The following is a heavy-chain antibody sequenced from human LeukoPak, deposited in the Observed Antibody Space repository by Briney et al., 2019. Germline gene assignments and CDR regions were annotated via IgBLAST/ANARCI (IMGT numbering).Heavy chain of an antibody. D-gene: IGHD3-10*01. CDR3: ARDSHGSGSYYYYYYYGMDV. Sequence: GASVKVSCKASGYTFTSYGISWVRQAPGQGLEWMGWISAYNGNTNYAQKLQGRVTMTTDTSTSTAYMELRSLRSDDTAVYYCARDSHGSGSYYYYYYYGMDVWGQGTTVTVSS. V-gene: IGHV1-18*01. J-gene: IGHJ6*02. CDR2: ISAYNGNT. CDR1: GYTFTSYG.